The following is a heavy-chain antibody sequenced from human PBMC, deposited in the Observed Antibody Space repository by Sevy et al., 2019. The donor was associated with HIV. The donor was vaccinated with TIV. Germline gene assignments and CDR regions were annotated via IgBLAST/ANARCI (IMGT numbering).Heavy chain of an antibody. J-gene: IGHJ5*02. CDR2: IYWDDDK. Sequence: SGPTLVNPKQTLTLTCTFSGFSLSTSGVGVGWIRQPPGKALEWLALIYWDDDKRYSPSLKSRLTITKDTSKNQVVLTMTNMDPVDTATYYCAHRQGDSSGYYYDWFDPWGQGTLVTVSS. D-gene: IGHD3-22*01. CDR3: AHRQGDSSGYYYDWFDP. V-gene: IGHV2-5*02. CDR1: GFSLSTSGVG.